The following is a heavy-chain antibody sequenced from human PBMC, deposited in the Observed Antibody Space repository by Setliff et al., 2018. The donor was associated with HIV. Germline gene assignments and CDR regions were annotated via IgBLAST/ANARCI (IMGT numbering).Heavy chain of an antibody. CDR2: IFSNVTT. D-gene: IGHD1-1*01. CDR3: ARRKLSKGGAFDY. CDR1: GDSIDGFY. V-gene: IGHV4-4*09. J-gene: IGHJ4*02. Sequence: PSETLSLTCTVSGDSIDGFYWSWIRQPPGQGLEWIGYIFSNVTTNYSPSLKSRVTMSIDRSKSQFLLNLTSVNASDTAIYYCARRKLSKGGAFDYWGQGALVTAPQ.